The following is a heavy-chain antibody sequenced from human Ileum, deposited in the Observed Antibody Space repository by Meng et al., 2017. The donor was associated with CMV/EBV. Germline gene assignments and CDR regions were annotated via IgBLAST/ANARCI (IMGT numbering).Heavy chain of an antibody. CDR1: GGSMSSYY. CDR2: IYTSGSS. CDR3: AREGPTDWGRALDY. J-gene: IGHJ4*02. Sequence: PQESGPGLVKPSETLSLTCTASGGSMSSYYWSWIRQPAGKGLEWIGRIYTSGSSNYNSSLKSRVTMSVDTSKNQFSMKLNSVTAADTAVYYCAREGPTDWGRALDYWGQGTLVTVSS. D-gene: IGHD7-27*01. V-gene: IGHV4-4*07.